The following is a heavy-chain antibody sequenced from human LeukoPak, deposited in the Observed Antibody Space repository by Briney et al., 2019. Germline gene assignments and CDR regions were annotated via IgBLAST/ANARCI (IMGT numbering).Heavy chain of an antibody. CDR2: ISTDASST. J-gene: IGHJ4*02. Sequence: PGGSLRLSCAASGFTFSSYWTHWVRQAPGKGLVWVSRISTDASSTTYADSVKGRFTISRDNAKGTLYLQMSSLRAEDTAVYYCTGHHQAYSRTYWGQGTLVTVSS. D-gene: IGHD4-11*01. CDR3: TGHHQAYSRTY. CDR1: GFTFSSYW. V-gene: IGHV3-74*01.